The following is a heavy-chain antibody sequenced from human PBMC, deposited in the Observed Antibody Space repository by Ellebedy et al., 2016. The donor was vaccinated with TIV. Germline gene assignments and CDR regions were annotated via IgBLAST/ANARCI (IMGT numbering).Heavy chain of an antibody. CDR2: ITPDGSDK. J-gene: IGHJ4*02. V-gene: IGHV3-7*03. CDR3: ARDLYSGSYAGDVY. D-gene: IGHD1-26*01. CDR1: GLTFSSYA. Sequence: GGSLRLXCAASGLTFSSYAMSWVRQAPGKGLEWVANITPDGSDKYYVDSVKGRFTISRDNAKNSLYLQMNSLRAEDTAVYYCARDLYSGSYAGDVYWGQGALVTVSS.